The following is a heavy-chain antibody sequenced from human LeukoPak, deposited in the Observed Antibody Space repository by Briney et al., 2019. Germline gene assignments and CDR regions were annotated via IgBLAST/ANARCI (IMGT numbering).Heavy chain of an antibody. CDR1: GYSISSGYY. J-gene: IGHJ3*02. D-gene: IGHD3-3*01. CDR3: ARVMDYDFWSGYYSADAFDI. Sequence: PSETLSLTCTVSGYSISSGYYWGWIRQPPGKGLEWIGSIYHSGSTYYNPSLKSRVTISVDTSKNQFSLKLSSVTAADTAVYYCARVMDYDFWSGYYSADAFDIWGQGTMVTVSS. CDR2: IYHSGST. V-gene: IGHV4-38-2*02.